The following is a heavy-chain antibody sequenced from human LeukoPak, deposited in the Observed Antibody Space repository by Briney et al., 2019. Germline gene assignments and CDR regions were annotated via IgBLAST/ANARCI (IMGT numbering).Heavy chain of an antibody. CDR2: IYYSGST. J-gene: IGHJ4*02. D-gene: IGHD3-22*01. Sequence: PSETLSLTCTVSGGSVSSGSYYWSWIRQPPGKGLEWIGYIYYSGSTNYNPSLKSRVTIPVDTSKNQFSLKLSSVTAADTAVYYCAIHPYDSSGYYSAAHFDYWGQGTLVTVSS. CDR3: AIHPYDSSGYYSAAHFDY. CDR1: GGSVSSGSYY. V-gene: IGHV4-61*01.